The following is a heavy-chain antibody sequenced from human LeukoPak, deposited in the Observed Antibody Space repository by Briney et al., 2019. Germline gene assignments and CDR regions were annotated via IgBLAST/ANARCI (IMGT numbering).Heavy chain of an antibody. CDR1: GFTFSSFW. J-gene: IGHJ4*02. CDR3: ARDWGAYALFDY. V-gene: IGHV3-7*01. D-gene: IGHD2-2*01. Sequence: GGSLRLSCAASGFTFSSFWMSWVRQAPGKGLEWVANIKQDESEKYYVDSVKGRFTISRDNAKNSLYLQMNTLRAEDTAVYYYARDWGAYALFDYWGQGTLVTVSS. CDR2: IKQDESEK.